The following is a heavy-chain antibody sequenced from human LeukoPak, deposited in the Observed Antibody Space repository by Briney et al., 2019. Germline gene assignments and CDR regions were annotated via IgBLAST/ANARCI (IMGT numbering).Heavy chain of an antibody. Sequence: GGSLRLSCAASSFTFSSYNMNWVRQAPGKGLEWVSSISSSGSYIYYRDSVKGRFTISRDNSKNTLYLQMNSLRAEDTAVYYCARDLRVVRGGYYYYYGMDVWGQGTTVTVSS. D-gene: IGHD3-10*01. CDR2: ISSSGSYI. CDR1: SFTFSSYN. CDR3: ARDLRVVRGGYYYYYGMDV. J-gene: IGHJ6*02. V-gene: IGHV3-21*01.